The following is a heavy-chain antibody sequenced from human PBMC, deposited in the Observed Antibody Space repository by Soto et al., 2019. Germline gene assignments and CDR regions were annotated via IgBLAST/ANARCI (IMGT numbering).Heavy chain of an antibody. Sequence: GESLKISCKGSGYSFTSYWIGWVRQMPGKGLELMGIIYPGDSDTRYSPSFQGQVTISADKSISTAYLQWSSLKASDTALYYCAGFYEGRTNWFDSWGQGTLVTVSS. CDR1: GYSFTSYW. CDR2: IYPGDSDT. CDR3: AGFYEGRTNWFDS. D-gene: IGHD3-16*01. J-gene: IGHJ5*01. V-gene: IGHV5-51*01.